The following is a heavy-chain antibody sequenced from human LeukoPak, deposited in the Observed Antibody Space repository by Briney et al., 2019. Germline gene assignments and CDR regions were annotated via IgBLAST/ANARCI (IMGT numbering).Heavy chain of an antibody. CDR3: TRDLYTFGLEYFDS. V-gene: IGHV4-38-2*02. CDR2: ISHIGST. Sequence: SETLSLTCGVSGYSINNGYNWGWVRQSPGKGLEYIGSISHIGSTYYNPSLESRVTISLDTSKNQFSLELSSVTAADTAVYYCTRDLYTFGLEYFDSWGQGTLVTVSS. J-gene: IGHJ4*02. D-gene: IGHD2/OR15-2a*01. CDR1: GYSINNGYN.